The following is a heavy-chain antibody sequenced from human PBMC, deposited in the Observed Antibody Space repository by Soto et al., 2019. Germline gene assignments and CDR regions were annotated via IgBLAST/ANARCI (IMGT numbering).Heavy chain of an antibody. V-gene: IGHV1-58*02. J-gene: IGHJ4*02. CDR3: AAGITVFGAADY. CDR2: IVVGSDNT. Sequence: SVKVSCKASVFTFSRSAIQWMRQARGQRLEWIGWIVVGSDNTKYAQKFQERVTITRDMSTSTAYMELSRLRSEDTAVHYRAAGITVFGAADYWGQGTLVTVPQ. CDR1: VFTFSRSA. D-gene: IGHD3-3*01.